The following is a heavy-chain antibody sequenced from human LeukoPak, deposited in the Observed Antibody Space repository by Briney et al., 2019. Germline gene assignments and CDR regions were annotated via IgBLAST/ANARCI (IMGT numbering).Heavy chain of an antibody. CDR1: GYSFTSYW. CDR2: IYPGDSET. CDR3: ARATVTVYEGTFDY. Sequence: GESLKISCKGSGYSFTSYWIGWVRQMPGKGLEWMGIIYPGDSETRYSPSCQGQVPISADKSISTAYLQWSSLKAADTAMYYCARATVTVYEGTFDYWGQGTLVTVSS. V-gene: IGHV5-51*01. J-gene: IGHJ4*02. D-gene: IGHD4-17*01.